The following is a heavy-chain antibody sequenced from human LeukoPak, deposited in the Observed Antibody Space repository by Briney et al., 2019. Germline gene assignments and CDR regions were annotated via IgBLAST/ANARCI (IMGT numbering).Heavy chain of an antibody. Sequence: PSETLSLTCTVSGGSISSSSYYWGWIRQPPGKGLEWVGSIYYSGSTYYNPSLKSRVTISVDTSKNQFSLKLSSVTAADTAVYYCARGYYYDSSGYGFDYWGQGTLVTVSS. CDR1: GGSISSSSYY. V-gene: IGHV4-39*01. J-gene: IGHJ4*02. D-gene: IGHD3-22*01. CDR2: IYYSGST. CDR3: ARGYYYDSSGYGFDY.